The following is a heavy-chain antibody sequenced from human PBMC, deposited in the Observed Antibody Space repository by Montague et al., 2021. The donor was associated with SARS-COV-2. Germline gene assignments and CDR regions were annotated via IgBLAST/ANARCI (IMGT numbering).Heavy chain of an antibody. CDR1: GGSIRSSSYY. V-gene: IGHV4-39*01. D-gene: IGHD4-17*01. CDR3: AMRGGALDAFDI. Sequence: SETLSLTCTVSGGSIRSSSYYWGWIRQPPGKGLDWIGNIYYSGSTYYNPSLKSRVTIYVYTSKNQFSLKLSSVAAADVAVYYCAMRGGALDAFDIWGQGTMVTVSS. CDR2: IYYSGST. J-gene: IGHJ3*02.